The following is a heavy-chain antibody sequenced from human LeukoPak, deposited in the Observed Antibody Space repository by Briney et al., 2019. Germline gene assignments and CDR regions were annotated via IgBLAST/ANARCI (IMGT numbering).Heavy chain of an antibody. CDR2: INWNGGST. CDR1: VFTFDDYG. J-gene: IGHJ5*02. Sequence: PGWCLRLSFAASVFTFDDYGMSWVGQPPWRGREGVDGINWNGGSTGYADSVKGRFTISRDNAKNSLYLQMNSLRAEDTALYYCAASSGWYPNWFDPWGQGTLVTVSS. CDR3: AASSGWYPNWFDP. D-gene: IGHD6-19*01. V-gene: IGHV3-20*03.